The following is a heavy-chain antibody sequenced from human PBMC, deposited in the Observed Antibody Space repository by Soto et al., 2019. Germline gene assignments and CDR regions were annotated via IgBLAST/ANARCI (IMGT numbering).Heavy chain of an antibody. CDR1: GFTFSSYA. V-gene: IGHV3-23*01. Sequence: EVQLLESGGGLVQPGGSLRLSCAASGFTFSSYAMSWVRQAPGKGLEWVSAISGSGGSTYYADSVKGRFTISRDNSKNTLYLQMNSLRAEDTAVYYCANGARVVVVAATEPNFDYWGQGTLVTVSS. CDR2: ISGSGGST. J-gene: IGHJ4*02. CDR3: ANGARVVVVAATEPNFDY. D-gene: IGHD2-15*01.